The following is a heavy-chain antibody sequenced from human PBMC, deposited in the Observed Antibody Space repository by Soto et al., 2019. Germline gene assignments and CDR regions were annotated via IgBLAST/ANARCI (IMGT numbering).Heavy chain of an antibody. V-gene: IGHV5-51*01. CDR2: IYPGDSDT. D-gene: IGHD6-13*01. CDR1: GYSFTSYW. CDR3: ARTAAAGKYYYGMDV. Sequence: HGESLKISCKGSGYSFTSYWIGWVRQMPGKGLELMGIIYPGDSDTRYSPSFQGQVTISADKSISTAYLQWSSLKASDTAMYYCARTAAAGKYYYGMDVWGRGTTVTVSS. J-gene: IGHJ6*02.